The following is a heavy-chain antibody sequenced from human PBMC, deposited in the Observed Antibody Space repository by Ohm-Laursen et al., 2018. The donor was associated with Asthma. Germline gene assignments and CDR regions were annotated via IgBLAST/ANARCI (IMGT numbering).Heavy chain of an antibody. Sequence: SLRLSCAASGFTFSSYAMSWVRQAPGKGLEWVSGISSSGGSTYYADNVKGRFTISRDNSKNTLYLQMNSLRAEDTAVHYCAKKTPLLYSSSSRDYYYGMDVWGQGTTVTVSS. V-gene: IGHV3-23*01. D-gene: IGHD6-6*01. CDR1: GFTFSSYA. CDR2: ISSSGGST. CDR3: AKKTPLLYSSSSRDYYYGMDV. J-gene: IGHJ6*02.